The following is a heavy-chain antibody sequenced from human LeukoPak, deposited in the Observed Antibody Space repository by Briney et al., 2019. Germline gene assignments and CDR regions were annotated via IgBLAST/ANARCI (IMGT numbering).Heavy chain of an antibody. CDR3: ARLSGSFLDY. D-gene: IGHD1-26*01. CDR2: IWYDGSKK. CDR1: GFTFSSYA. Sequence: GGSLRLSCAASGFTFSSYAMHWVRQAPGKGLEWVAVIWYDGSKKYYADSVKGRFTISRDNSKNTLYLQMNSLRAEDTAVYYCARLSGSFLDYWGQGTLVTVSS. V-gene: IGHV3-33*08. J-gene: IGHJ4*02.